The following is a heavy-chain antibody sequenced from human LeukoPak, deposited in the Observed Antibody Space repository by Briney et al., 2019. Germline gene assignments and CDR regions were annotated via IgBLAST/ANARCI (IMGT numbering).Heavy chain of an antibody. CDR2: IYSGGST. Sequence: GGSLRLSCAASGFTVSSNYMSWVRQAPGKGLEWVSVIYSGGSTYYADSVKGRFTISRDNSKNTLYLQMNSLRAEDTAVYYCARGRGYCGSTTCHWYYFDSWGQGSLVTVSS. J-gene: IGHJ4*02. V-gene: IGHV3-66*01. CDR3: ARGRGYCGSTTCHWYYFDS. D-gene: IGHD2-2*01. CDR1: GFTVSSNY.